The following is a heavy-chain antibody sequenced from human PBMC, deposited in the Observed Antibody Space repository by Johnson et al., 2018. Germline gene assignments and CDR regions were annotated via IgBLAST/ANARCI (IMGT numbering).Heavy chain of an antibody. CDR3: AKSVNINMIIVVIPTHYYYGMDV. V-gene: IGHV3-23*04. D-gene: IGHD3-22*01. CDR2: ISGSGGTT. Sequence: EVQLVETGGDLVQPGGSLRLSCAASGFTFSSYAMNWVRQAPGRGLEWVSAISGSGGTTYYADSVKGRFTISRDNSKNTLYLQMNILGAGDTAIYYCAKSVNINMIIVVIPTHYYYGMDVWGQGTTVTVSS. J-gene: IGHJ6*02. CDR1: GFTFSSYA.